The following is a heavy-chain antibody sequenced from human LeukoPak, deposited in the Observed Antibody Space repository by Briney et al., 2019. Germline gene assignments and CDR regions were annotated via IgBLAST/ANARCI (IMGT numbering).Heavy chain of an antibody. CDR2: IKHSGIT. J-gene: IGHJ6*04. CDR1: GGSFSGYY. D-gene: IGHD2-15*01. CDR3: ARWIVEEYYYYYGMNV. Sequence: SETLSLTCAVYGGSFSGYYWSWIRQPPGNGLELFGGIKHSGITNYNPCLKSRVTISVDTPKNQFSLKRSSVTAAATAVYYCARWIVEEYYYYYGMNVWGEGPTVTVSS. V-gene: IGHV4-34*01.